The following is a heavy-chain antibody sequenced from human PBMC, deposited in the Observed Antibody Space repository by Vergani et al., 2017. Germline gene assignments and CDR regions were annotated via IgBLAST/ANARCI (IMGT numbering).Heavy chain of an antibody. CDR1: GYTFSNYY. V-gene: IGHV1-46*03. J-gene: IGHJ4*02. CDR3: ARGDYGILTGYRY. D-gene: IGHD3-9*01. CDR2: INPSGGHT. Sequence: QVQVVQSGAEVKKSGASVKVSCKTSGYTFSNYYMHWVRQAPGQGLEWMGIINPSGGHTNYVQKFQGRVTMTRDTSTSTVYMELSSLRSEETAIYYCARGDYGILTGYRYWGQGTLVNVSA.